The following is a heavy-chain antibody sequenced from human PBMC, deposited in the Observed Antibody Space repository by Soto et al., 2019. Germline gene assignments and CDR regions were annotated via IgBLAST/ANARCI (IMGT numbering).Heavy chain of an antibody. Sequence: EVQLVESGGGLVKPGGSLRLSCVASGFAFSSYSMNWVRQAPGKGLEWVSSITSTGSYMYYADSVKGRFTISRDNAKNSLYLPTSSLRGEDTALYYCARGPYYDFWGGYPVDFWGQGTLVTVSS. D-gene: IGHD3-3*01. CDR3: ARGPYYDFWGGYPVDF. J-gene: IGHJ4*02. CDR1: GFAFSSYS. V-gene: IGHV3-21*01. CDR2: ITSTGSYM.